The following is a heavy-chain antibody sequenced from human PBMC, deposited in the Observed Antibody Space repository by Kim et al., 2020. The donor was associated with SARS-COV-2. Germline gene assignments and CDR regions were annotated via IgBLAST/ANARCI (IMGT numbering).Heavy chain of an antibody. CDR3: ARDRDGYIGYFDY. V-gene: IGHV4-39*07. J-gene: IGHJ4*02. CDR2: IYYSGST. D-gene: IGHD5-12*01. CDR1: GGSISSSSYY. Sequence: SETLSLTCTVSGGSISSSSYYWGWIRQPPGKGLEWIGSIYYSGSTYYNPSLKSRVTISVDTSKNQFSLKLSSVTAADTAVYYCARDRDGYIGYFDYWGQGTLVTVSS.